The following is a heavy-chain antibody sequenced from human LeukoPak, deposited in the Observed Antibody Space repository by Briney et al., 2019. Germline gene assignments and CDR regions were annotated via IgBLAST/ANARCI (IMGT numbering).Heavy chain of an antibody. V-gene: IGHV4-39*01. CDR3: ARGGLWSSSWYGY. D-gene: IGHD6-13*01. CDR1: GGSISSSSHY. Sequence: PSETLSLTCTVSGGSISSSSHYWGWIRQPPGKGLEWIGSIYYSGSTYYNPSLKTRVTFSVDTSKNQFSLKLSSVTAADTAVYYCARGGLWSSSWYGYWGQGTLVTVSS. J-gene: IGHJ4*02. CDR2: IYYSGST.